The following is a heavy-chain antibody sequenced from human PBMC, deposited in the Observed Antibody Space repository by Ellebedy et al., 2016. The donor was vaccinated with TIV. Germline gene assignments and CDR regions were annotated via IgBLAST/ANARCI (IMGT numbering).Heavy chain of an antibody. Sequence: GESLKISCAASGFTVSSNYMSWVRQAPGKGLEWVSVIYSGGSTYYADSVKGRFTISRDNSKNTLYLQMNSLRAEDTAVYYCASMELWFGEKDYGMDVWGQGTTVTVSS. CDR2: IYSGGST. V-gene: IGHV3-53*01. D-gene: IGHD3-10*01. CDR1: GFTVSSNY. CDR3: ASMELWFGEKDYGMDV. J-gene: IGHJ6*02.